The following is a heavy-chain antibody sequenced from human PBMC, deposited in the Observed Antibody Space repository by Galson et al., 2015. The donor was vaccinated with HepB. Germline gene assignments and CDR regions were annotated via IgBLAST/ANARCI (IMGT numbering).Heavy chain of an antibody. CDR2: ISPSGST. CDR1: GGSFSGYY. D-gene: IGHD5-12*01. Sequence: SETLSLTCAVYGGSFSGYYLTWIRQAPGKGLQWIGEISPSGSTDYNPSLKSRVSMSVDTSKNQLSLKLSSVTAADTALYYCARGGASRYSSWGQGTLVTVSS. CDR3: ARGGASRYSS. V-gene: IGHV4-34*01. J-gene: IGHJ5*02.